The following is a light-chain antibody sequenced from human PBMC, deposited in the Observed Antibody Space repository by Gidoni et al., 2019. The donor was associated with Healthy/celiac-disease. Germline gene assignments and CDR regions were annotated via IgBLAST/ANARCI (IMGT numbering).Light chain of an antibody. CDR1: SLRSYY. J-gene: IGLJ2*01. CDR2: GKN. Sequence: SSELTQDPAVSVALGPKVRITCQGDSLRSYYASWYQQKPGQAPVLVIYGKNNRPSGIPDRFSGSSSGNTASLTITVAQAEDEADYYCNSRDSSGNHVVFGGGTKLTVL. CDR3: NSRDSSGNHVV. V-gene: IGLV3-19*01.